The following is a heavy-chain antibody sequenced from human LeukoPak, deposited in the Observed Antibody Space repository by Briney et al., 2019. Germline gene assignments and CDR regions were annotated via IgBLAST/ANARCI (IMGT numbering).Heavy chain of an antibody. CDR1: GFTFSSYS. V-gene: IGHV3-21*04. D-gene: IGHD3-22*01. Sequence: GGSLRLSCAASGFTFSSYSMNWVRQAPGKGLEWVSSISGSSSHIYYADSVKGRFTISRDNSKNTLCLQMNSLRAEDTAVYYCAKDKELVVIPYYFDYWGQGTLVTVSS. J-gene: IGHJ4*02. CDR2: ISGSSSHI. CDR3: AKDKELVVIPYYFDY.